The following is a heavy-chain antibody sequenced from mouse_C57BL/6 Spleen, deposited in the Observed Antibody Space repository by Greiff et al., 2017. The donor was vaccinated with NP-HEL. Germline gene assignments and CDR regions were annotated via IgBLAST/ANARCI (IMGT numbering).Heavy chain of an antibody. V-gene: IGHV14-1*01. Sequence: VQLQQSGAELVRPGASVQLSCTASGFNIKDSYMPWVKQRPEQCLEWIGRIDPEAGATAYAPKFQGKATMTADTSSNTAYLQLSSLTSEDTAVYYCTTPGPSYWYFDVWGTGTTVTVSS. J-gene: IGHJ1*03. CDR1: GFNIKDSY. CDR2: IDPEAGAT. D-gene: IGHD2-10*02. CDR3: TTPGPSYWYFDV.